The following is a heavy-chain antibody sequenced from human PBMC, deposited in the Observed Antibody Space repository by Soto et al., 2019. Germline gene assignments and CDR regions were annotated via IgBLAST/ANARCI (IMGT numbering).Heavy chain of an antibody. Sequence: SETLSLTCTVSGGSISSYYWSWIRQPPGKGLEWIGYIYYSGSTNYNPSLKSRVTISVDTSKNQFSLKLSSVTAADTAVYYCARDSGYDSYWGQGTLVTVSS. J-gene: IGHJ4*02. D-gene: IGHD5-12*01. CDR1: GGSISSYY. V-gene: IGHV4-59*01. CDR3: ARDSGYDSY. CDR2: IYYSGST.